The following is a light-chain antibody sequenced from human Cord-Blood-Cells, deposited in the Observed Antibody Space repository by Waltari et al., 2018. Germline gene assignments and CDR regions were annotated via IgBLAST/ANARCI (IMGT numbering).Light chain of an antibody. CDR3: CSYAGSSTYV. Sequence: QSALTQPASVSGSPGQSITISCTGTSSDVGSYNLVSWYQQHPDKAPKLRIYEGSKRPSGVSNRFSGSKSGNTASLTISGLQAEDEADYYCCSYAGSSTYVFGTGTKVTVL. CDR1: SSDVGSYNL. CDR2: EGS. V-gene: IGLV2-23*01. J-gene: IGLJ1*01.